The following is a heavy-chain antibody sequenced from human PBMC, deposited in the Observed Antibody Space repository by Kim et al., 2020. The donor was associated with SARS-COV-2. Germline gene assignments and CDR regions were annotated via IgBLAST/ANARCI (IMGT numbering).Heavy chain of an antibody. V-gene: IGHV7-4-1*02. Sequence: ASVKVSCKASGYTFINYAMSWVRQAPGQGLEWMGWINTKTGNPTYAQDFAGRFVFSSDTSVNTAYLEISSLKAEDTAVYYCAATLNNFDSSALDSWGQGTLVTVSS. CDR3: AATLNNFDSSALDS. J-gene: IGHJ4*02. CDR1: GYTFINYA. D-gene: IGHD3-22*01. CDR2: INTKTGNP.